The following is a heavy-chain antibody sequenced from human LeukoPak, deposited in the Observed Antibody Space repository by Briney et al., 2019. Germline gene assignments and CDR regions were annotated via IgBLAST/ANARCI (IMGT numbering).Heavy chain of an antibody. D-gene: IGHD3-9*01. J-gene: IGHJ6*02. CDR2: IIPILGIA. V-gene: IGHV1-69*04. CDR3: ARDKTYYDILTGYYRSGRGEPDGYYYYGMDV. Sequence: ASVKVSCKASGGTFSSYAISWVRQAPGQGLEWMGRIIPILGIANYAQKFRGRVTITADKSTSTAYMELSSLRSEDTAVYYCARDKTYYDILTGYYRSGRGEPDGYYYYGMDVWGQGTTVTVSS. CDR1: GGTFSSYA.